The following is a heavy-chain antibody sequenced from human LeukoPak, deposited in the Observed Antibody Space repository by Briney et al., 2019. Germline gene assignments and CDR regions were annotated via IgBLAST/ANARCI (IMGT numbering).Heavy chain of an antibody. CDR2: INHSGST. CDR1: GGSLSGYY. D-gene: IGHD3-10*01. CDR3: AVGGAPYFDY. V-gene: IGHV4-34*01. J-gene: IGHJ4*02. Sequence: SETLSLTCAVYGGSLSGYYWSWIRQPPGKGLEWIGEINHSGSTNYNPSLKSRVTISVDTSKNQFSLKLSSVTAADTAVYYCAVGGAPYFDYWGQGTLVTVSS.